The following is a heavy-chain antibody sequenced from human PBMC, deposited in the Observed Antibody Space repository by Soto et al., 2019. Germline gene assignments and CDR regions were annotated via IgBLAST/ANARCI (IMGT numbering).Heavy chain of an antibody. CDR2: VWYDGSNK. CDR3: ARDRYSSGWYVHDY. V-gene: IGHV3-33*01. J-gene: IGHJ4*02. D-gene: IGHD6-19*01. CDR1: GFTFSSYG. Sequence: GGSLRLSCAASGFTFSSYGMHWVRQAPGKGLEWVAVVWYDGSNKYYADSVKGRFTISRDNSKNTLYLQMNSLRAEDTAVYYCARDRYSSGWYVHDYWGQGTLVTVSS.